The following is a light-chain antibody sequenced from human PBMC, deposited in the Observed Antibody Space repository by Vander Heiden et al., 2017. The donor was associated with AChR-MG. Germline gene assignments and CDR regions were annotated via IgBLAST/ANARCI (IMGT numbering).Light chain of an antibody. CDR2: DDG. J-gene: IGLJ2*01. CDR1: NIGSES. V-gene: IGLV3-21*02. CDR3: QVWDSSSDHVV. Sequence: SYVLTQPPSGSVAPGQTARITCGGNNIGSESVHWYQQKPGQAPVLVVYDDGDRPSGIPERLSGSNSGNTATLTISRVEAGDEADDYCQVWDSSSDHVVFGGGTKLT.